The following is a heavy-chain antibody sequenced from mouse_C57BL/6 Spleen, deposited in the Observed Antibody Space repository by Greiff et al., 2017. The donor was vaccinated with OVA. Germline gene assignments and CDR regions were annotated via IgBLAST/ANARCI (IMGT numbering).Heavy chain of an antibody. CDR2: IYPGDGDT. Sequence: LVESGAELVKPGASVKISCKASGYAFGSYWMNWVKQRPGKGLEWIGQIYPGDGDTNYNGKFKGKATLTADKSSSTAYMQLSSLTSEDSAVYFCARSGDYDYDGAWFAYWGQGTLVTVSA. D-gene: IGHD2-4*01. V-gene: IGHV1-80*01. CDR3: ARSGDYDYDGAWFAY. J-gene: IGHJ3*01. CDR1: GYAFGSYW.